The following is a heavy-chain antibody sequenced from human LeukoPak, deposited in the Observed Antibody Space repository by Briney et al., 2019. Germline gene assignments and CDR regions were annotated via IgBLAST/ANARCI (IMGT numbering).Heavy chain of an antibody. CDR2: ISGDGGST. D-gene: IGHD3-9*01. CDR1: GFTFDDYA. J-gene: IGHJ4*02. CDR3: AKDNYDILTGPFDY. Sequence: PEGSLRLSCAASGFTFDDYAMHWVRQAPGKGLEWVSLISGDGGSTYYADSVKGRFTISRDNSKNSLYLQMNSLRTEDTALYYCAKDNYDILTGPFDYWGQGTLVTVSS. V-gene: IGHV3-43*02.